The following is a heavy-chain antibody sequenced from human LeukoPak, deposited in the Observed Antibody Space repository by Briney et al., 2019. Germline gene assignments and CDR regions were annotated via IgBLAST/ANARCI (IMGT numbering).Heavy chain of an antibody. CDR2: ISGSGGVT. D-gene: IGHD4-23*01. CDR1: GFTFSSYT. Sequence: GGSLRLSCTASGFTFSSYTVNWVRQAPAMGLEWVSAISGSGGVTFYADSVKGRFTISRDTSKNTLYLQMNSLRAEATAVYYCAREVYGGNSNWFDPWGQGTLVTVSS. CDR3: AREVYGGNSNWFDP. J-gene: IGHJ5*02. V-gene: IGHV3-23*01.